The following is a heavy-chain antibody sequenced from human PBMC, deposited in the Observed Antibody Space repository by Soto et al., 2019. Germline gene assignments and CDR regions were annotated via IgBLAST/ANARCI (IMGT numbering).Heavy chain of an antibody. D-gene: IGHD3-3*01. CDR3: ARVTSYYDFWSGPNYYYYGMDV. CDR2: IYYSGST. V-gene: IGHV4-59*01. CDR1: GGSISSYY. J-gene: IGHJ6*02. Sequence: KPSETLSLTCTVSGGSISSYYWSWIRQPPGKGLEWIGYIYYSGSTNYNPSLKSRVTISVDTSKNQFSLKLSSVTAADTAVYYCARVTSYYDFWSGPNYYYYGMDVWGQGNTVTVSS.